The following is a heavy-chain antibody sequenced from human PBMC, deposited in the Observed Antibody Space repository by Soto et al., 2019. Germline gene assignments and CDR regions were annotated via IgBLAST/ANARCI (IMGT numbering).Heavy chain of an antibody. CDR1: GFTFSSYG. J-gene: IGHJ6*02. CDR3: AGAAAGMESTAYYYYGMDV. D-gene: IGHD6-13*01. V-gene: IGHV3-30*03. Sequence: GGSLRLSCAASGFTFSSYGMHWVRQAPGKGLEWVAVISYDGSNKYYADSVKGRFTISRDNSKNTPYLQTNSLRAEDTAVYYCAGAAAGMESTAYYYYGMDVWGQGTTVTVSS. CDR2: ISYDGSNK.